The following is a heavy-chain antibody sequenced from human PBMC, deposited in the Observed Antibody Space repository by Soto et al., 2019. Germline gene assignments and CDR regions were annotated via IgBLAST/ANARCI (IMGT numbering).Heavy chain of an antibody. D-gene: IGHD3-10*01. V-gene: IGHV3-21*01. CDR1: GFTFSTYS. J-gene: IGHJ3*02. Sequence: EVQLVESGGGLVKPGGSLRLSCAASGFTFSTYSMNWVRQAPGKGLEWVSAISSSSSYIYYAYSVKGRFTISRDNAKNSLSMQMKSLRAEATAVYYCARVRGGDLKAFDIWGQGTTVTVSS. CDR2: ISSSSSYI. CDR3: ARVRGGDLKAFDI.